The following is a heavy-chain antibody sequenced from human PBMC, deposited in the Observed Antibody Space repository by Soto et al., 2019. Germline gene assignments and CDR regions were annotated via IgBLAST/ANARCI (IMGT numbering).Heavy chain of an antibody. Sequence: QVQLVQSGAEVQKPGSSVKVSCKASGGTFSSYAISWVRQAPGQGLEWMGGIIPIFGTANYAQKFQGRVTITADESTSTAYMELSSLRAEDTAVYYWASGPAQLLPGWFDPWGQGTLVTVSS. J-gene: IGHJ5*02. CDR3: ASGPAQLLPGWFDP. V-gene: IGHV1-69*01. CDR1: GGTFSSYA. CDR2: IIPIFGTA. D-gene: IGHD2-2*01.